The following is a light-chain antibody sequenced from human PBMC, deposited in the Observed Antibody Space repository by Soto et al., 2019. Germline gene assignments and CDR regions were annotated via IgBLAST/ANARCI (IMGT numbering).Light chain of an antibody. J-gene: IGKJ1*01. CDR2: DAS. V-gene: IGKV1-5*01. CDR1: QSISSW. Sequence: DIQMTQSPSTLSASVGGTVKITCRASQSISSWLAWYQQKPGKAPKLLIYDASSLESGVPSRFSGSGSGTEFTLTISSLQPDDFATYYCQQYNSYSPTFGQGTKVDIK. CDR3: QQYNSYSPT.